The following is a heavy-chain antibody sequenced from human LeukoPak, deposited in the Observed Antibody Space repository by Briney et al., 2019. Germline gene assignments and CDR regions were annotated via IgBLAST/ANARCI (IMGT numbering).Heavy chain of an antibody. CDR2: IYYSGST. CDR1: GGSISSGGYY. Sequence: PSETLSLTCTVSGGSISSGGYYWSWIRQHPGKGLEWIGYIYYSGSTYYNPSLKSRVTISVDTSKNQFSLKLSSVAAADTAVYYCVRNGDRHIDSWGQGTLVTVSS. CDR3: VRNGDRHIDS. V-gene: IGHV4-31*03. D-gene: IGHD4-17*01. J-gene: IGHJ4*02.